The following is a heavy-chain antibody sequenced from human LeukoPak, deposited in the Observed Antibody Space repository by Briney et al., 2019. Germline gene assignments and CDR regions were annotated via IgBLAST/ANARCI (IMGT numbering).Heavy chain of an antibody. CDR1: GFTFSSYS. Sequence: PGGSLRLSCAASGFTFSSYSMNWVRQAPGKGLEWVSSIGSSSTYIYYADSVKGRFTISRDNAKNSLYLQMSSLRAEDTAVYYCARQSSPGHFNWLDPWGQGTLVTVSS. V-gene: IGHV3-21*01. CDR3: ARQSSPGHFNWLDP. CDR2: IGSSSTYI. D-gene: IGHD6-13*01. J-gene: IGHJ5*02.